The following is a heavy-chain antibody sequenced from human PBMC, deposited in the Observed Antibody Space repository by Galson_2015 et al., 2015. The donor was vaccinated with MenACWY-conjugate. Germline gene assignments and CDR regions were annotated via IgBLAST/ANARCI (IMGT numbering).Heavy chain of an antibody. CDR2: ISSSSSTI. CDR3: ARDPTAMATNWFDH. D-gene: IGHD5-18*01. V-gene: IGHV3-48*02. Sequence: SLRLSCAASGFTFSSYSMNWVRQAPGKGLEWVSYISSSSSTIYYADSVKGRFTISRDNAKNSLYLQMNSLRDEDTAVYYCARDPTAMATNWFDHWGQGTLVTVSS. CDR1: GFTFSSYS. J-gene: IGHJ5*02.